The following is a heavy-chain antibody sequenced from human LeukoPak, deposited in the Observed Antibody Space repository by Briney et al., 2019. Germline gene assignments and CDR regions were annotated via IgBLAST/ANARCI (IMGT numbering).Heavy chain of an antibody. CDR3: AKDIDWGRFDV. Sequence: QPGGSLILSCAASGFTFSSHGMDWVRQAPGMGLEWVSGVSPSGDITYYADSVKGRFAISRDNSRNTVYFQLNSLRADDTAVYYCAKDIDWGRFDVWGRGTLVTVSS. D-gene: IGHD7-27*01. CDR1: GFTFSSHG. CDR2: VSPSGDIT. V-gene: IGHV3-23*01. J-gene: IGHJ2*01.